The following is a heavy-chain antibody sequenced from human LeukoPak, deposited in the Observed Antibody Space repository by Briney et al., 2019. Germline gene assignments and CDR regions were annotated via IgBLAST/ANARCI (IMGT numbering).Heavy chain of an antibody. V-gene: IGHV1-2*02. CDR2: INPNSGGT. J-gene: IGHJ5*02. D-gene: IGHD5-18*01. CDR1: GYTFTGYY. CDR3: ARVNRVDTAGNWFDP. Sequence: ASVKVSCKASGYTFTGYYMHWVRQAPGQGLEWMGWINPNSGGTNYAQKFQGRVTMTRDTSISTAYMELSRLRSDDTAVYYCARVNRVDTAGNWFDPWGQGTLVTVSS.